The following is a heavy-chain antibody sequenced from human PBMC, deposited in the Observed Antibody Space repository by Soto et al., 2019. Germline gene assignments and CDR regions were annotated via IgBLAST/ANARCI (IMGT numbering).Heavy chain of an antibody. CDR2: INPNSGGT. CDR1: GYTFTGYY. CDR3: ARTYYYGSGSSGDYYYYGMDV. D-gene: IGHD3-10*01. J-gene: IGHJ6*02. V-gene: IGHV1-2*04. Sequence: GASVKVSCKASGYTFTGYYMHWVRQAPGQGLEWMGWINPNSGGTNYAQKFQGWVTMTRDTSISTAYMELSRLRSDDTAVYYCARTYYYGSGSSGDYYYYGMDVWGQGTTVTVS.